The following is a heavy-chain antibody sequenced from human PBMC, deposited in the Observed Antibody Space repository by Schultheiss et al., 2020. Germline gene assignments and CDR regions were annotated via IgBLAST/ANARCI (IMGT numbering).Heavy chain of an antibody. D-gene: IGHD5-12*01. CDR3: ASRPSDHDVGVLDY. Sequence: GGSLRLSCAASGLTVSSNYMSWVRQAPGKGLEWVSVIYRGGSTYYADSVKGRFTISRDNSKNTLYLQMNSLRAEDTAVYYCASRPSDHDVGVLDYWGQGTLVTVSS. CDR2: IYRGGST. J-gene: IGHJ4*02. CDR1: GLTVSSNY. V-gene: IGHV3-53*01.